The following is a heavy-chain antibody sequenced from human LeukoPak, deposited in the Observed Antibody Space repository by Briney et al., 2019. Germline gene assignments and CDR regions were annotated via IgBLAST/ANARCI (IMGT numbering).Heavy chain of an antibody. CDR3: ARGLGAADDY. D-gene: IGHD3-10*01. V-gene: IGHV4-34*01. J-gene: IGHJ4*02. CDR2: INHSGST. CDR1: GGSFSGYY. Sequence: SETLSLTCAVYGGSFSGYYWSWICQPPGKGLEWIGEINHSGSTNYNPSLKSRVTISVDTSKNQFSLKLSSVTAADTAVYYCARGLGAADDYWGQGTLVTVSS.